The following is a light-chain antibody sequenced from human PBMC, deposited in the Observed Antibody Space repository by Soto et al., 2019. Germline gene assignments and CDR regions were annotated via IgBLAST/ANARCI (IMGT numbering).Light chain of an antibody. CDR1: SGHSSYA. V-gene: IGLV4-69*01. CDR2: LNSDGSH. Sequence: QPVLTQSPSASASLGASVKRTCTLSSGHSSYAIAWHQQQPEKGPRYLMKLNSDGSHSKGDGIPDRFSGSSSGAERYLTISRLQSEDEADYYCQTWGTGIRVFGGGTKLTVL. CDR3: QTWGTGIRV. J-gene: IGLJ3*02.